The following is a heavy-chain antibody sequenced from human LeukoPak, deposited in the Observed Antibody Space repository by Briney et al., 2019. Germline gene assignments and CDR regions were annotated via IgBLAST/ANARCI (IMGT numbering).Heavy chain of an antibody. Sequence: GGSLRLSCAASGFTFNSYAMSWVRQAPGKGLEWVSTISGSGDGTYYADSVKGRFTISRDNSKNMVYLQMNSLRAGDTAVYYCAKDRLSNGDPAGYWGQGTQVTVSS. D-gene: IGHD4-17*01. J-gene: IGHJ4*02. CDR1: GFTFNSYA. V-gene: IGHV3-23*01. CDR3: AKDRLSNGDPAGY. CDR2: ISGSGDGT.